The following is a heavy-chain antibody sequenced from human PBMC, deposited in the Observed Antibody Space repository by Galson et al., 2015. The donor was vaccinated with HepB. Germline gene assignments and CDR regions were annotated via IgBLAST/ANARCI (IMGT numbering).Heavy chain of an antibody. CDR1: GFSFSTYS. V-gene: IGHV3-30-3*01. J-gene: IGHJ4*02. CDR3: VRGRQGVVPHPWDY. D-gene: IGHD6-19*01. Sequence: SLRLSCAASGFSFSTYSMHWVRQAPGKGLEWLTVISSDATNEYYVDSVKGRFTISRDNSKNTLYLQMNSLRPEDTAVYYCVRGRQGVVPHPWDYWGQGTLVTVSS. CDR2: ISSDATNE.